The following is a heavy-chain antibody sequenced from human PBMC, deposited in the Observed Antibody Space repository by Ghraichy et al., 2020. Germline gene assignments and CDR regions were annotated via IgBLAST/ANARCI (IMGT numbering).Heavy chain of an antibody. CDR2: INHSGST. CDR1: GGSFSGYY. CDR3: ERGPDSVPDY. D-gene: IGHD1-14*01. V-gene: IGHV4-34*01. Sequence: SETLSLTCAVYGGSFSGYYWSWIRQPPGKGLEWIGEINHSGSTNYNPSLKSRVTISVDTSKNQFSLKLSSVTAADTAVYYCERGPDSVPDYWGQGTLVTVSS. J-gene: IGHJ4*02.